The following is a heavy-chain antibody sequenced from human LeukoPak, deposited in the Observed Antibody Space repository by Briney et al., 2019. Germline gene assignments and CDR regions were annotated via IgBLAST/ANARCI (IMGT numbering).Heavy chain of an antibody. Sequence: PSETLSLTCTVSGGSISSSSYYWGWIRQPPGKGLEWIGSIYHSGSTYYNPPLKSRVTISVDTSKNQFSLKLSSVTAADTAVYYCAREEGITMVRGGHNWFDPWGQGTLVTVSS. D-gene: IGHD3-10*01. V-gene: IGHV4-39*07. CDR3: AREEGITMVRGGHNWFDP. CDR2: IYHSGST. J-gene: IGHJ5*02. CDR1: GGSISSSSYY.